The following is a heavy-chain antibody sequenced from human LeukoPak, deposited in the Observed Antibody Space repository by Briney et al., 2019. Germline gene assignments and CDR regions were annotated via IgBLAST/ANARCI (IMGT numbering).Heavy chain of an antibody. Sequence: SETPSLTCTVSGGSISGYFWSWIRQPAGKGLEWIGRIYTSDNTNYNPSLKSRLTMSVDTSKNQFSLILRSVTAADTAVYCCARFRCDGGCYPEDVWGKGTTVTVTS. CDR1: GGSISGYF. CDR2: IYTSDNT. D-gene: IGHD2-21*01. CDR3: ARFRCDGGCYPEDV. V-gene: IGHV4-4*07. J-gene: IGHJ6*04.